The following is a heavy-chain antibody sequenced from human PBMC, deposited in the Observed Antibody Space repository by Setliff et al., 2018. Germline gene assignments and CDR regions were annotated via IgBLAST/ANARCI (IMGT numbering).Heavy chain of an antibody. CDR3: AKDSQLWLLGNGYYYMDV. Sequence: LSLTCTVSGYSLSSGYYWGWIRQPPGKGLEWVSGINWNGGITFYYADSVKGRFTISRDRVKNSLYLQMNSLRAEDTAVYYCAKDSQLWLLGNGYYYMDVWGKGTTVTVSS. D-gene: IGHD5-18*01. J-gene: IGHJ6*03. CDR2: INWNGGITF. CDR1: GYSLSSGYY. V-gene: IGHV3-11*01.